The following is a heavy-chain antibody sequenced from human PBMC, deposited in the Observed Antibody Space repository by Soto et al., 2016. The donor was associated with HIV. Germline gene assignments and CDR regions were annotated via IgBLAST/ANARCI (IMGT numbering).Heavy chain of an antibody. V-gene: IGHV3-74*01. J-gene: IGHJ4*02. CDR2: INSDGSST. Sequence: EVQLVESGGGLVQPGGSLRLSCAASGFTFSTYWMHWVRQAPGKGLVWVSRINSDGSSTSYADSVKGRFTISRDNAKNTLYLQMNSLRAEDTAVYYCASGQLYYYDSSGYYYWGQGTLVTVSS. CDR3: ASGQLYYYDSSGYYY. D-gene: IGHD3-22*01. CDR1: GFTFSTYW.